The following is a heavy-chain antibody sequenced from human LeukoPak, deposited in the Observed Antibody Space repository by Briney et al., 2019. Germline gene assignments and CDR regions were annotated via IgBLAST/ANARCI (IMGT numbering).Heavy chain of an antibody. CDR1: GGSINTFNHY. CDR2: ICYSGNT. CDR3: ARLDWGSRGSGSFDI. D-gene: IGHD7-27*01. J-gene: IGHJ4*02. Sequence: KPSETLSLTCTVSGGSINTFNHYWRWIRQPPGKGLEWIGSICYSGNTYYDASLKSRVATSVDTSKNQFSLKVRSVTAADTAVYFCARLDWGSRGSGSFDIWGQGTLVIVSS. V-gene: IGHV4-39*01.